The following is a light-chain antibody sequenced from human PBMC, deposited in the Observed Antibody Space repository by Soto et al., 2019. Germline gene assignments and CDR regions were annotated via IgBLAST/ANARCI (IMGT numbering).Light chain of an antibody. J-gene: IGKJ1*01. V-gene: IGKV3-20*01. CDR3: QQYKT. Sequence: EIVLTQSPGTLSLSPGERATLSCRASQSVSTSYVAWYQQKFGQAPRLLRYDAFSRATGIPDRFSASGSGTDFTLTISRLEPEDFAVYYCQQYKTFGQGTKVEIK. CDR2: DAF. CDR1: QSVSTSY.